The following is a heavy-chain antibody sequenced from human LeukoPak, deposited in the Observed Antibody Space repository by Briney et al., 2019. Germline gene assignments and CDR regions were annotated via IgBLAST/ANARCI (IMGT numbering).Heavy chain of an antibody. J-gene: IGHJ4*02. CDR2: ISGDGVGT. D-gene: IGHD3-10*01. V-gene: IGHV3-23*01. CDR1: GFTFSSYA. CDR3: AKDVWGTGSGSYHDY. Sequence: GGSLRLSCAASGFTFSSYAMSWVRQAPGKGLEWVSAISGDGVGTYYADSVKGRFTISRDNSKNTLYLQMNSLRAEDTAVYYCAKDVWGTGSGSYHDYWGQGTLVTVSS.